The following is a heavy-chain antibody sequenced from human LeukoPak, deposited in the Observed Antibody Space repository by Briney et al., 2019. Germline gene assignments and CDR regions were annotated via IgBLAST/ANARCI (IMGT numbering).Heavy chain of an antibody. Sequence: GGSLRLSCTASGFTFGDYAMSWFRQAPGKGLEWVGFIRSKAYGGTTEYAASVKGRFTISRDDSKSIAYLQMNSLKTEDTAVYSCTQRGKSSGYSRPDAFDIWGKGKRFTV. CDR2: IRSKAYGGTT. CDR3: TQRGKSSGYSRPDAFDI. J-gene: IGHJ3*02. V-gene: IGHV3-49*03. CDR1: GFTFGDYA. D-gene: IGHD3-22*01.